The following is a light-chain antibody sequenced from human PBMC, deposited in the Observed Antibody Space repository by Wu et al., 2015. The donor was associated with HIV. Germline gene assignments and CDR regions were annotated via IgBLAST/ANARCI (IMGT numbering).Light chain of an antibody. CDR3: RLSNNWPWT. CDR2: GAS. V-gene: IGKV3-15*01. J-gene: IGKJ1*01. CDR1: QSIGRN. Sequence: EIVMTQSPATLSVSPGERATLSCRASQSIGRNLAWYQQKPGQAPRLLIYGASIRATGIPATFIGSGSGTEFTLTISSLQSRSILLVYYCRLSNNWPWT.